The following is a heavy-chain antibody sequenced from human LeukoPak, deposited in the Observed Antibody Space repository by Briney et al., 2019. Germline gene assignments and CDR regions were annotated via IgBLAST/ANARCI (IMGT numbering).Heavy chain of an antibody. Sequence: PSETLSLTCTVSGGSISSSSYSWGWIRQPPGKGLEWIGVIYHSGGTCYNPSLKSRLTMSVDTSKNQFSLKLSSVTATDTAVYYCASLIAAGYFDHWGQGTLVTVSS. J-gene: IGHJ4*02. CDR1: GGSISSSSYS. D-gene: IGHD6-13*01. CDR2: IYHSGGT. CDR3: ASLIAAGYFDH. V-gene: IGHV4-39*01.